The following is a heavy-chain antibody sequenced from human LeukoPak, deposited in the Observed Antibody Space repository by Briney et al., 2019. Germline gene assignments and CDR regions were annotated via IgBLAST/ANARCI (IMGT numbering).Heavy chain of an antibody. J-gene: IGHJ5*02. CDR3: AAEYNSSWYVLFDP. V-gene: IGHV4-39*07. Sequence: SETLPLTCTVSGGSISSSSYYWGWIRQPPGKGLEWIGSIYYSGGTYYNPSLKSRVTISVDTSKNQFSLKLSSVTAADTAVYYCAAEYNSSWYVLFDPWGQGTLVTVSS. CDR1: GGSISSSSYY. D-gene: IGHD6-13*01. CDR2: IYYSGGT.